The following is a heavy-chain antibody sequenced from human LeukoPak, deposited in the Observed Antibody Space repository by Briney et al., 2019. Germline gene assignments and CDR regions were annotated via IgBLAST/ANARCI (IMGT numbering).Heavy chain of an antibody. D-gene: IGHD1-26*01. CDR1: GGSISSYY. Sequence: SETLSLTCTVSGGSISSYYWSWIRQPPGKGLEWIGYIYYSGSTNYNPSLKSRVAISVDTSKNQFSLKLSSVTAADTAVYYCARGGQWEPVDYWGQGTLVTVSS. CDR2: IYYSGST. CDR3: ARGGQWEPVDY. V-gene: IGHV4-59*01. J-gene: IGHJ4*02.